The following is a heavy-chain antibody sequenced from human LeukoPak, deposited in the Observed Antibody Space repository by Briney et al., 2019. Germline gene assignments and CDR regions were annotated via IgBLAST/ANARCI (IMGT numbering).Heavy chain of an antibody. Sequence: PGGSLRLSCAASGFTFSSYWMTWVRQAPGKGLEWVANIKQDGSQKYCVDSVKGRFTISRDNAKNSLYLQMNSLRAEDTAVYYCARGGVYHGFDSWGQGTLVTVSS. CDR3: ARGGVYHGFDS. D-gene: IGHD5/OR15-5a*01. J-gene: IGHJ4*02. CDR2: IKQDGSQK. CDR1: GFTFSSYW. V-gene: IGHV3-7*02.